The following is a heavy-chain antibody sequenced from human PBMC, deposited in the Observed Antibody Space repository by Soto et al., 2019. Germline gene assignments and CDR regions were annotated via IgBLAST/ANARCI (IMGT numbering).Heavy chain of an antibody. V-gene: IGHV1-3*01. D-gene: IGHD5-12*01. CDR3: TTEFVATIFWVPFDP. CDR1: GYTFTSYA. Sequence: ASVKVSCKASGYTFTSYAIHWVRQTPGQRLEWMGWINAGNGNTKYSQKFQGRVTITRDTSASTAYMELNSLKTEDTAVYYCTTEFVATIFWVPFDPWGQGTLVTVSP. CDR2: INAGNGNT. J-gene: IGHJ5*02.